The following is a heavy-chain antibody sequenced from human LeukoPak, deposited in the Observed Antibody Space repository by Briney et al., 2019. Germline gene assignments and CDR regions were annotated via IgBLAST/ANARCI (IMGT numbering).Heavy chain of an antibody. CDR1: GGTFSIYA. V-gene: IGHV1-69*13. Sequence: SVTVSFTASGGTFSIYAISWVRQAPGQGLEWMGGIIPIFGTANYAQKFQGRVTITADESTSTAYMELSSLRSEDTAVYYCVYGDYGAMGMDVWGQGTTVTVSS. D-gene: IGHD4-17*01. CDR2: IIPIFGTA. CDR3: VYGDYGAMGMDV. J-gene: IGHJ6*02.